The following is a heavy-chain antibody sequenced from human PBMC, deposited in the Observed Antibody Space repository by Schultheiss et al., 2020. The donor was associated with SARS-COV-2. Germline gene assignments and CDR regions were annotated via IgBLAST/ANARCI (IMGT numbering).Heavy chain of an antibody. J-gene: IGHJ6*02. CDR3: ARKAGGYLAGGMDV. Sequence: ASVKVSCKASGYTFTSYDINWVRQATGQGLEWMGWISAYNGNTNYAQKLQGRVTMTTDTSTSTAYMELRSLRSDDTAVYYCARKAGGYLAGGMDVWGQGTTVTVSS. V-gene: IGHV1-18*01. D-gene: IGHD6-13*01. CDR1: GYTFTSYD. CDR2: ISAYNGNT.